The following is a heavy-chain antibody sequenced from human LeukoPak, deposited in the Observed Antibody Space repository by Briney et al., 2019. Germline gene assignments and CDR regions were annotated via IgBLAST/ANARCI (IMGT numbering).Heavy chain of an antibody. J-gene: IGHJ5*02. Sequence: GGSLRLSCAASGFTFSSYSMNWVRQAPGKGLEGVSSIISSSSYIYYADSVKGRFTISRDNAKNSLYLQMNSLRDEDTAVYYCARVVYDYVWGSYRYFRFDPWGQGTLVTVSS. CDR2: IISSSSYI. CDR1: GFTFSSYS. D-gene: IGHD3-16*02. V-gene: IGHV3-21*01. CDR3: ARVVYDYVWGSYRYFRFDP.